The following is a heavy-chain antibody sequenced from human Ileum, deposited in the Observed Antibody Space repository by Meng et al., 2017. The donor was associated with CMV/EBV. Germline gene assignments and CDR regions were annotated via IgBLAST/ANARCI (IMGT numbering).Heavy chain of an antibody. CDR2: IYHSGVT. CDR1: GGATVKNILQYS. V-gene: IGHV4-39*02. D-gene: IGHD1-26*01. CDR3: ATLCSGSACNWLIP. Sequence: QLQEWGPGLGKLSDTLSVLCTVSGGATVKNILQYSWSWIRQPRGKGLEWIGTIYHSGVTYNNPSLTFPVTLSFPMSNTDFSFTLNSVSSAATALYYCATLCSGSACNWLIPWGLGTLVTVSS. J-gene: IGHJ5*02.